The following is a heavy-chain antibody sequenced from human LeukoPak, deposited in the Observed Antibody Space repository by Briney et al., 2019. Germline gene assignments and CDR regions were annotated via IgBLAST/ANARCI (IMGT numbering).Heavy chain of an antibody. V-gene: IGHV4-34*01. CDR3: ARGLNNRKSGRRFDVFEI. J-gene: IGHJ3*02. CDR2: INHSGIT. Sequence: SETLSLTCAVYDGSFTTYWWSWIRQPSGKGLEWLGEINHSGITNYNPSLKSRVTISADTSKNQFSLRLSSVTAADTAVYYCARGLNNRKSGRRFDVFEIWGQGTMVTVSS. D-gene: IGHD3-3*01. CDR1: DGSFTTYW.